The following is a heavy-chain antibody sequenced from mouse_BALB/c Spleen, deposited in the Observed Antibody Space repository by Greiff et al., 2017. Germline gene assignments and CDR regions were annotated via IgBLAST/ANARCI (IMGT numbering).Heavy chain of an antibody. V-gene: IGHV1-5*01. CDR3: TGSSGPAWFAY. CDR1: GYTFTSYW. D-gene: IGHD3-1*01. J-gene: IGHJ3*01. CDR2: IYPGNSDT. Sequence: EVQLQQSGTVLARPGASVKMSCKASGYTFTSYWMHWVKQRPGQGLEWIGAIYPGNSDTSYNQKFKGKAKLTAVTSTSTAYMELSSLTNEDSAVYYCTGSSGPAWFAYWGQGTLVTVSA.